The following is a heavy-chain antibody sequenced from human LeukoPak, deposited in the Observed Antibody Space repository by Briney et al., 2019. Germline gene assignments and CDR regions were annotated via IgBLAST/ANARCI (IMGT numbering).Heavy chain of an antibody. CDR3: ARDMSSSSWDYGMDV. CDR1: GFTFSSYG. J-gene: IGHJ6*02. CDR2: ISSSSSYI. D-gene: IGHD6-13*01. Sequence: GGSLRLSRAASGFTFSSYGMNWVREAPGQGLEWVSSISSSSSYIYYADSVKGRFTISRDNAKNSLYLQMNSLRAEDSAVYYCARDMSSSSWDYGMDVWGQGTTVTVSS. V-gene: IGHV3-21*01.